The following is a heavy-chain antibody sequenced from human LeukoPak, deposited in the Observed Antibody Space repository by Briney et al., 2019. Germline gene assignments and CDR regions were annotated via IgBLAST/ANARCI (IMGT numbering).Heavy chain of an antibody. J-gene: IGHJ6*03. Sequence: GGTLRLSCAASGFTFSSYGMSWVRQAPGKGLEWVSSISSSSSYIYYADSVKGRFTISRDNAKNSLYLQMNSLRAEDTAVYYCAIRLTGYYMDVWGKGTTVTVSS. CDR3: AIRLTGYYMDV. V-gene: IGHV3-21*01. D-gene: IGHD3-9*01. CDR2: ISSSSSYI. CDR1: GFTFSSYG.